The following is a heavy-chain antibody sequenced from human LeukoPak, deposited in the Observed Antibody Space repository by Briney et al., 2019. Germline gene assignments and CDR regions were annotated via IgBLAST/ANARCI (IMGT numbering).Heavy chain of an antibody. CDR3: AKSPSGRSRISRFDY. Sequence: GGSLRLSCAASGFTFSSYGMHWVRQAPGKGLEWVAVISYDGSNKYYADSVNGRFTISRDNSKNTLSLQMNSLRAEDTAVYYCAKSPSGRSRISRFDYSGQGILVTVSS. CDR1: GFTFSSYG. V-gene: IGHV3-30*18. J-gene: IGHJ4*02. CDR2: ISYDGSNK. D-gene: IGHD1-26*01.